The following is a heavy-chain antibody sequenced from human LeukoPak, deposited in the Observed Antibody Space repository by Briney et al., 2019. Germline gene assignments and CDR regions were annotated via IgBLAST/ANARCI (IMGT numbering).Heavy chain of an antibody. CDR1: GGFISSYY. V-gene: IGHV4-59*01. Sequence: SETLSLTCTVSGGFISSYYWSWIRQPPGKGLEWIGYIYYSGSTNYNPSLKSRVTISVDTSKNQFSLKLSSVTAADTAVYYCARGGVVPASDYWGQGTLVTVSS. CDR2: IYYSGST. D-gene: IGHD2-2*01. J-gene: IGHJ4*02. CDR3: ARGGVVPASDY.